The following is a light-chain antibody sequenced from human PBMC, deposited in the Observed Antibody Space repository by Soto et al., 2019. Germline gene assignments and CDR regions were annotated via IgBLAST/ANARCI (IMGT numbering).Light chain of an antibody. CDR2: GAS. Sequence: EIVFTQSPGTLSLSPGERATLSCRASQSVSSSSLAWYQQKPGQAPRLLIYGASSRATGISDRFSGSGSGTDFTLTISRLEPEDFAVYYCQQYGSSPPLAFGQGTKVDIK. CDR1: QSVSSSS. CDR3: QQYGSSPPLA. V-gene: IGKV3-20*01. J-gene: IGKJ1*01.